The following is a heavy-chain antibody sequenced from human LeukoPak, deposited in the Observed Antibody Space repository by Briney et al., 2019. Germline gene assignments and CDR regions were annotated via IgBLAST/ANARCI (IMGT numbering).Heavy chain of an antibody. Sequence: GGSLRLPCAASGFTFSSYDMRWVRQAPGKGLEWVSAISGSGGSTYYADSVKGRFTISRDNSKNTLYLQMNSLRAEDTAVYYCAKARSGSSSWYDYWGQGTLVTVSS. D-gene: IGHD6-13*01. CDR3: AKARSGSSSWYDY. CDR2: ISGSGGST. CDR1: GFTFSSYD. J-gene: IGHJ4*02. V-gene: IGHV3-23*01.